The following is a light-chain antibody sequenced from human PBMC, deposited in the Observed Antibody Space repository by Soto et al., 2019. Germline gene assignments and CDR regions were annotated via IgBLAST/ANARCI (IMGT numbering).Light chain of an antibody. CDR3: QQYDNVPLT. CDR2: EAS. V-gene: IGKV1-33*01. Sequence: DIQMTQSPSSLSASVGDRVTITCQASQDITNDLNWYQQKPGKAPKVLIYEASNLKTGVPSRFSGSGSGTDFTFTICSLQPEDIATYFCQQYDNVPLTFGGGTKVEIK. J-gene: IGKJ4*01. CDR1: QDITND.